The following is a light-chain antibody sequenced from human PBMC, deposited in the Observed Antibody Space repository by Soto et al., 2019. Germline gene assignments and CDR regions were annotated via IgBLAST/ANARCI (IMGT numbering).Light chain of an antibody. J-gene: IGKJ4*01. V-gene: IGKV3-11*01. CDR3: RHRGTWPSLT. CDR2: DTS. CDR1: QSVGRY. Sequence: IVLTQSPATLSLSPGERATLSCRASQSVGRYLGWYQQKPGQAPRLLIYDTSNRATGIPARFSGSASGTDFTLTISRLEPEDFAVYYCRHRGTWPSLTFGGGTKLEIK.